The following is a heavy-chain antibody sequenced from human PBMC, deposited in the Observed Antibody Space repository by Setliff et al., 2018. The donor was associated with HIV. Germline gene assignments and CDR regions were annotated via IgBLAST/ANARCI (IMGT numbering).Heavy chain of an antibody. D-gene: IGHD3-22*01. Sequence: GASVKVSCKASGFTFTGYYLHWVRQAPGQGLEWMGWINPHSGGTNYADSVKGRFTISRDNSKNTLYLQMNSLRAEDTAVYYCAREGGSGYYYVNYWGQGTLVTVSS. CDR3: AREGGSGYYYVNY. CDR1: GFTFTGYY. J-gene: IGHJ4*02. CDR2: INPHSGGT. V-gene: IGHV1-2*02.